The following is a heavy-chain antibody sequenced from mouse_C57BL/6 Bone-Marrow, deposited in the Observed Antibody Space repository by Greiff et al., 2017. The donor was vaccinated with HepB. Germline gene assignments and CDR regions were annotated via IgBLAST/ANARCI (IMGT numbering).Heavy chain of an antibody. Sequence: EVQVVESGGGLVKPGGSLKLSCAASGFTFSDYGMHWVRQAPEKGLEWVAYISSGSSTIYYADTVKGRFTISRDNAKNTLFLQMTSLRSEDTAMYYCARMVTTWFAYWGQGTLVTVSA. J-gene: IGHJ3*01. V-gene: IGHV5-17*01. CDR1: GFTFSDYG. CDR3: ARMVTTWFAY. D-gene: IGHD2-2*01. CDR2: ISSGSSTI.